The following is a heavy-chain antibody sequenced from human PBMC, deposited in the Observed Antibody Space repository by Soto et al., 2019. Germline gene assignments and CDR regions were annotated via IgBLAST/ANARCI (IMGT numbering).Heavy chain of an antibody. D-gene: IGHD3-22*01. J-gene: IGHJ4*02. CDR3: ARQGSSGPYGDFDY. CDR2: ISAYNGNT. Sequence: ASVKVSFKASGYTFTSYGISWVRQAPGQGLECMGCISAYNGNTNYAQKLQGRVTMTTDTSTSTAYMELRSLRSDDTAVYYRARQGSSGPYGDFDYWGQGTQVTVSS. CDR1: GYTFTSYG. V-gene: IGHV1-18*01.